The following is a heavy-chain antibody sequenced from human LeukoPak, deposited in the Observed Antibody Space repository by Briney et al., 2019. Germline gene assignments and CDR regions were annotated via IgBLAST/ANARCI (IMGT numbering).Heavy chain of an antibody. Sequence: GGLVKVSCKASGGTFSSYTISWVRQAPGQGLEWVGRINPNSGGTNYAQKFQGRVTMTRDTSISTAYMELSSLRSDDTALYYCARDLSMTMVVTRDALDIWGQGTMVTVSS. J-gene: IGHJ3*02. CDR1: GGTFSSYT. D-gene: IGHD4-23*01. CDR2: INPNSGGT. CDR3: ARDLSMTMVVTRDALDI. V-gene: IGHV1-2*06.